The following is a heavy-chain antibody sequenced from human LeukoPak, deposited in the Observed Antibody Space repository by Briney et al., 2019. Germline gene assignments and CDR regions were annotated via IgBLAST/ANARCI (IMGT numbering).Heavy chain of an antibody. CDR1: GYTFTSYY. CDR3: ARDPYYYDSSGYYPAFDY. J-gene: IGHJ4*02. Sequence: ASVKVSCKASGYTFTSYYMHWVRQAPGQGLEWMGIINPSGGSTSYAQKFQGRVTMTRDTSISTAYMELSRLRSDDTAVYYCARDPYYYDSSGYYPAFDYWGQGTLVTVSS. V-gene: IGHV1-46*01. CDR2: INPSGGST. D-gene: IGHD3-22*01.